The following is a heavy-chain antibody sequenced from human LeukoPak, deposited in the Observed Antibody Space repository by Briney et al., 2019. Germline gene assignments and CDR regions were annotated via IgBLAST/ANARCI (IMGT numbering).Heavy chain of an antibody. Sequence: PSETLSLTCTVSGGSISSGGYYWSWIRQPPGKGLEWIGYIYHSGSTYYNPSLKSRVTISVDRSKNQFSLKLSSVTAADTAVYYCARVGASVALDYWGQGTLVTVSS. D-gene: IGHD2-15*01. CDR1: GGSISSGGYY. V-gene: IGHV4-30-2*01. J-gene: IGHJ4*02. CDR2: IYHSGST. CDR3: ARVGASVALDY.